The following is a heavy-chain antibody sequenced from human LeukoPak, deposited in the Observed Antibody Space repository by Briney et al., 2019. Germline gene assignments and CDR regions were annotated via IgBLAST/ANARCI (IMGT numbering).Heavy chain of an antibody. CDR2: ISYDGSNK. Sequence: QPGGSLRLSCAASGFTFSSYAMHWVRQAPGKGLEWVAVISYDGSNKYYADSVKGRFAISRDNSKNTLYLQMNSLRAEDTAVYYCARDGSGGSYDDVPWGQGTLVTVSS. CDR1: GFTFSSYA. J-gene: IGHJ5*02. CDR3: ARDGSGGSYDDVP. D-gene: IGHD1-26*01. V-gene: IGHV3-30*09.